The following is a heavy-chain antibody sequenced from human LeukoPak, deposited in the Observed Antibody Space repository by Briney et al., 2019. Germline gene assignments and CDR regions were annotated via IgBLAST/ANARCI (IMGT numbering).Heavy chain of an antibody. CDR3: AKEGSGCSSTSCYSYFDY. D-gene: IGHD2-2*01. J-gene: IGHJ4*02. CDR1: GFTFSRYA. V-gene: IGHV3-23*01. CDR2: ISGSGGST. Sequence: PGGSLRLSCAASGFTFSRYAMSWGRQAPGKGLEWVLAISGSGGSTYYADSVKGRFTISRDNSKNTLYLQMNSLRAEDTAVYYCAKEGSGCSSTSCYSYFDYWGQGTLVTVSS.